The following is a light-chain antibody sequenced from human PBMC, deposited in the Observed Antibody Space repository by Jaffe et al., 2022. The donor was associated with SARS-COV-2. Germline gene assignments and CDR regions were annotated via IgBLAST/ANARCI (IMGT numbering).Light chain of an antibody. J-gene: IGKJ3*01. CDR2: AAS. Sequence: EIVLTQSPGALSLSPGERATLSCRASQSLNNRLAWYQHRPGQSPRLLIYAASSRATGIPDRFSGSGSGTDFTLTISGLEPEDFAVYYCQHYGTSPIFTFGPGTKVDRK. V-gene: IGKV3-20*01. CDR3: QHYGTSPIFT. CDR1: QSLNNR.